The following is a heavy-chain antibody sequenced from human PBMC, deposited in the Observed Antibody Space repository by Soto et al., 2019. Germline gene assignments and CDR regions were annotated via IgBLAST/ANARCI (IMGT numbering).Heavy chain of an antibody. V-gene: IGHV4-59*01. CDR1: GGSISSYY. CDR2: IDYSGST. Sequence: QVQLQESGPGLVKPSETLSLTCTVSGGSISSYYWSWIRQHPGKGLEWIGYIDYSGSTNYNHSLKSRVTISVDTSKNPFSLKLSSVAAADPAVYYCARSSIVGARGVGWFDPWGQGTLVTVSS. CDR3: ARSSIVGARGVGWFDP. D-gene: IGHD1-26*01. J-gene: IGHJ5*02.